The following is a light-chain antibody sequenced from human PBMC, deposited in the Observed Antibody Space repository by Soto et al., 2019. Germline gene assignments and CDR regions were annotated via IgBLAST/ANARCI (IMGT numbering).Light chain of an antibody. V-gene: IGLV2-14*01. J-gene: IGLJ1*01. CDR3: SSYSTSFFYV. CDR1: SADIGFYDY. CDR2: GVT. Sequence: QSALTQPASVSGSPGQSITISCTGTSADIGFYDYVSWYQQYPGKAPNLLIYGVTYRPSGISYRFSGPKSGSTASLTISGLRDEDDADYYCSSYSTSFFYVFGTGTKLTVL.